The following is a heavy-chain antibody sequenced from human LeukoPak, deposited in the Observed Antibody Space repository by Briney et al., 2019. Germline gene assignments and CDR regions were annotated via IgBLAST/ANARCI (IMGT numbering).Heavy chain of an antibody. D-gene: IGHD3-10*01. CDR1: GFTLSNYW. CDR3: NTVTYYNTRAPGDY. V-gene: IGHV3-74*01. J-gene: IGHJ4*02. CDR2: INNDGTTT. Sequence: PGGSLRLSCAASGFTLSNYWMYWVRQAPGKGLVWVSRINNDGTTTNYADSVKGRFTISRDNAKNTLYLQMNSLRVEDTAVYYCNTVTYYNTRAPGDYGGQGTLVTVSS.